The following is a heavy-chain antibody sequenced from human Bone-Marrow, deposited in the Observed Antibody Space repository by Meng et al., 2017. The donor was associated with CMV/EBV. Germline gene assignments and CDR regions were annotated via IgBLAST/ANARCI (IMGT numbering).Heavy chain of an antibody. CDR2: ISSSSSYI. CDR3: ARDAHRSPSIAAYYYYYYGMDV. D-gene: IGHD6-6*01. J-gene: IGHJ6*02. CDR1: GFIFSSFS. Sequence: GESLKISCAASGFIFSSFSMNWVRQAPGKGLEWVSSISSSSSYIYYADSEKGRFTISRDNAKNSLYLQMNSLRAEDTAVYYCARDAHRSPSIAAYYYYYYGMDVWGQGTTVTVSS. V-gene: IGHV3-21*01.